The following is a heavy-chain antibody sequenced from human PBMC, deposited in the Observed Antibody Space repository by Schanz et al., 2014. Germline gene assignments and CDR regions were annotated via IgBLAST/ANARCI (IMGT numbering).Heavy chain of an antibody. J-gene: IGHJ4*02. CDR3: ARSNYYDNSDYYNSFDY. CDR1: GYTFTSYG. V-gene: IGHV1-18*01. Sequence: QVRLAQSGAEVKKPGASVKVSCKASGYTFTSYGISWVRQAPGQRLEWMGWISPYNGNTNYAQKLQGRVTMTADTSTSTAYMDLRSLRSDDTAVYYCARSNYYDNSDYYNSFDYWGQGTLVTVSS. D-gene: IGHD3-22*01. CDR2: ISPYNGNT.